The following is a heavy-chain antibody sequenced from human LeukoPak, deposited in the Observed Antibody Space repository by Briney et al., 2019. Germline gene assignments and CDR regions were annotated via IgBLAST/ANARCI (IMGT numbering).Heavy chain of an antibody. D-gene: IGHD6-13*01. Sequence: PSETLSLTCTVSGGSISSYYCSWIRQPPGKGLEWIGYIYYSGSTNYNPSLKSRVTISVDTSKNQFSLKLSSVTAADTAVYYCARSPLLRSSSWYVYWGQGNLVTVSS. CDR3: ARSPLLRSSSWYVY. J-gene: IGHJ4*02. CDR2: IYYSGST. V-gene: IGHV4-59*01. CDR1: GGSISSYY.